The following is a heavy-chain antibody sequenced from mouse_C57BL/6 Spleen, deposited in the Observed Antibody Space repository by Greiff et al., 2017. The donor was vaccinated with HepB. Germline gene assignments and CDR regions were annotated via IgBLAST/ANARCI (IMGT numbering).Heavy chain of an antibody. CDR1: GFSFNTYA. D-gene: IGHD1-2*01. CDR2: IRSKSNNYAT. J-gene: IGHJ4*01. CDR3: VRQNYGPFYAMDY. Sequence: EVQLQQSGGGLVQPKGSLKLSCTASGFSFNTYAMNWVRQAPGKGLEWVARIRSKSNNYATYYADSVKDRFTISRDDSESMLYLQMNNVKTEDTAMEYCVRQNYGPFYAMDYWGQGTSVTVSS. V-gene: IGHV10-1*01.